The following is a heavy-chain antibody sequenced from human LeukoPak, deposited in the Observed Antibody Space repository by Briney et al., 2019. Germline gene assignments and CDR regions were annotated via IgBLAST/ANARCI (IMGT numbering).Heavy chain of an antibody. CDR2: IYSTGKN. CDR1: GGSINSHY. V-gene: IGHV4-4*08. Sequence: PSETLSLTCAVSGGSINSHYSGWIRQPPGKGLQWIGDIYSTGKNNYNPSLKSRVTISLDTSKSHLSLNLTSVLAADTAIYYCVRRDTGWNYFDYWGQGILVTVSS. J-gene: IGHJ4*02. D-gene: IGHD6-19*01. CDR3: VRRDTGWNYFDY.